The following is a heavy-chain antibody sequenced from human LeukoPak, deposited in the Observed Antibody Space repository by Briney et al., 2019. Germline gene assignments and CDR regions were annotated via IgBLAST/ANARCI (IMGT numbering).Heavy chain of an antibody. CDR2: ISGSGGST. J-gene: IGHJ4*02. CDR1: GFTFSSYG. V-gene: IGHV3-23*01. CDR3: AKGVQQDFDY. D-gene: IGHD1-1*01. Sequence: PGGSLRLSCAGSGFTFSSYGMSWVRQAPGKGLEWVSAISGSGGSTYYADSVKGRFTISRDNSKNTLYLQMNSLRAEDTAVYYCAKGVQQDFDYWGQGTLVTVSS.